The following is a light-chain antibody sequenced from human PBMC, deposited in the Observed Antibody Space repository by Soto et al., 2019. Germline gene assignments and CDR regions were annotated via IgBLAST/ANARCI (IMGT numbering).Light chain of an antibody. Sequence: ELTQPPSVSVAPGQTATITCGGDNIGNINVHWYQQRPGQAPILVVYNDDDRPSGIPARFSGSNSGNTATLTISRVEAGDEADYYCQVWHRRSDHYVFGTGTKVTV. J-gene: IGLJ1*01. CDR3: QVWHRRSDHYV. V-gene: IGLV3-21*02. CDR2: NDD. CDR1: NIGNIN.